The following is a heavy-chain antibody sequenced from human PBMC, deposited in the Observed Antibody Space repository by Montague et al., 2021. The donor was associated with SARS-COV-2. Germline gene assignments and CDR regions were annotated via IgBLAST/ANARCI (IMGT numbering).Heavy chain of an antibody. Sequence: SLRLSCAASGFTFSSYAMHWVRQAPGKGLEWVAVISYDGSNKYYADSVKGRFTISRDNSKNTLYLQMNSLRAEDTAVYYCARDLVIVVVPAAIDYYGMDVWGQGTTVTVS. V-gene: IGHV3-30*04. CDR1: GFTFSSYA. CDR3: ARDLVIVVVPAAIDYYGMDV. CDR2: ISYDGSNK. J-gene: IGHJ6*02. D-gene: IGHD2-2*03.